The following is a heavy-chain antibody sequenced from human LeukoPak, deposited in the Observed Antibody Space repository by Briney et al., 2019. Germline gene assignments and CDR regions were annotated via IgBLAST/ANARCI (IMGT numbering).Heavy chain of an antibody. CDR1: GFTFSTYA. V-gene: IGHV3-23*01. Sequence: GGSVRLSCAASGFTFSTYAMSWVRQAPGKGLEWVSDISASGGSTYYADSVKGRFTVSRDTSKNTLYLHMSSLRADDTAVYYCAKGPRQQLVTRFDNWGQGTLVTVSS. CDR2: ISASGGST. J-gene: IGHJ4*02. D-gene: IGHD6-13*01. CDR3: AKGPRQQLVTRFDN.